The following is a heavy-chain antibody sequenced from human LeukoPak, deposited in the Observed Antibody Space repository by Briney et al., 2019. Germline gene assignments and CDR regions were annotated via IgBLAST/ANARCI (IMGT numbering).Heavy chain of an antibody. V-gene: IGHV4-38-2*01. CDR3: ARLDGSGYFDY. J-gene: IGHJ4*02. Sequence: SETLSLTXAVSGYSISSGYYWGWIRQPPGKGLEWIGSIYHSGSTYYNPSLKSRVTISVDTSKNQFSLKLSSVTAADTAVYYCARLDGSGYFDYWGQGTLVTVSS. CDR2: IYHSGST. CDR1: GYSISSGYY. D-gene: IGHD3-10*01.